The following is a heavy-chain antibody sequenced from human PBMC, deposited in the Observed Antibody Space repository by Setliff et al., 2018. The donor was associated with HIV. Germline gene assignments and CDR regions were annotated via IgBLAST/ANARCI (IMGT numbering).Heavy chain of an antibody. CDR2: IHYGGNT. CDR3: ARPTTGVGGGAAFDI. J-gene: IGHJ3*02. Sequence: SETLSLTCTVSGGSVSSRGYYWGWIRQPPGKGPEWIANIHYGGNTYYNPSLKSRVTISVDTSKNHFSLKLNSVTAADTAVYFCARPTTGVGGGAAFDIWGQGTMVTVSS. V-gene: IGHV4-39*02. CDR1: GGSVSSRGYY. D-gene: IGHD2-8*01.